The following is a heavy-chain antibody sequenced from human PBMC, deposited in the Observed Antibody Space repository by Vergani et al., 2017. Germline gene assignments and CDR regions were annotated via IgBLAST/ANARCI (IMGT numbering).Heavy chain of an antibody. CDR1: GGSISSYY. J-gene: IGHJ5*02. D-gene: IGHD1-26*01. CDR3: ARGAWKLHPPDP. CDR2: IYYSGST. V-gene: IGHV4-59*01. Sequence: QVQLQESGPGLVKPSETLSLTCTVSGGSISSYYWSWIRQPPGKGLEWIGYIYYSGSTNYNPSLKSLVTISVDTSKNQFSLKLSSVTAADTAVYYCARGAWKLHPPDPWGQGTLVTVSS.